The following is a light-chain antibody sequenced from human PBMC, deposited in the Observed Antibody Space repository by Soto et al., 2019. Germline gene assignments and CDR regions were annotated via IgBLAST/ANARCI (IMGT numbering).Light chain of an antibody. CDR2: DAS. V-gene: IGKV3-11*02. CDR1: QDVSIF. CDR3: QQRSTWLYT. J-gene: IGKJ2*01. Sequence: EILLAQSPATLSLSPGERATLSCKASQDVSIFLAWYQQKPGQAPRLLIHDASNRATGVPARCSGSGSGRDFTLTIPSLEPEDFAVYYCQQRSTWLYTFGQGTKLEV.